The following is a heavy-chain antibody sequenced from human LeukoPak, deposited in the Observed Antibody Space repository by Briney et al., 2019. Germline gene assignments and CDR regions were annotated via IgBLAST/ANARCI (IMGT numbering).Heavy chain of an antibody. V-gene: IGHV1-69*06. D-gene: IGHD6-13*01. CDR2: IIPIFGTA. CDR3: ARSSITAAAGPYYFDY. J-gene: IGHJ4*02. Sequence: SVKVSCKASGYTFTGYYMHWVRQAPGQGLEWMGGIIPIFGTANYAQKFQGRVTITADKSTSTAYMELSSLRSEDTAVYYCARSSITAAAGPYYFDYWGQGTLVTVSS. CDR1: GYTFTGYY.